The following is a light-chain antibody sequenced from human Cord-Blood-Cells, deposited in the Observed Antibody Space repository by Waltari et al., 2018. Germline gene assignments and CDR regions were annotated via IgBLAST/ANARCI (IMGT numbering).Light chain of an antibody. CDR3: SSYTSSSTLV. CDR2: DVS. V-gene: IGLV2-14*03. CDR1: SSDVVGYNY. J-gene: IGLJ1*01. Sequence: QSALTQPASVSGSPGQSITISCTGTSSDVVGYNYVSWYQQHPGKAPKLMIYDVSNRPSRVSNRFSGSKSGNTASLTISGLQAEDEADYYCSSYTSSSTLVFGTGTKVTVL.